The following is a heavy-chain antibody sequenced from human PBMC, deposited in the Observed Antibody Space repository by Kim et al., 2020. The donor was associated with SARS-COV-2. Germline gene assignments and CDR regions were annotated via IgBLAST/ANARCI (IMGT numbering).Heavy chain of an antibody. D-gene: IGHD4-17*01. CDR3: ARDQWVTVTTKEKPADAYYYGMDV. CDR2: IYSGGST. V-gene: IGHV3-66*02. Sequence: GGSLRLSCAASGFTVSSNYMSWVRQAPGKGLEWVSVIYSGGSTYYADSVKGRFTISRDNSKNTLYLQMNSLRAEDTAVYYCARDQWVTVTTKEKPADAYYYGMDVWGQGTTVTVSS. CDR1: GFTVSSNY. J-gene: IGHJ6*02.